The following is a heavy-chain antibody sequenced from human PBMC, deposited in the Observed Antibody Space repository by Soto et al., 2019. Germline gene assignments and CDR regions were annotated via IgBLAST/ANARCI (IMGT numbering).Heavy chain of an antibody. V-gene: IGHV3-74*01. CDR1: GFTFSSYW. CDR3: AREDILGARSFDY. D-gene: IGHD1-26*01. Sequence: EVQLVESGGGLIQPGGSLRLSCAASGFTFSSYWMHWVRQAPGKGLVWVSRIISDGSYTTYADSVKGRFTISRDNAKNTLYLQMNSLRDEDTAVYYCAREDILGARSFDYWGQGTLVTVSS. CDR2: IISDGSYT. J-gene: IGHJ4*02.